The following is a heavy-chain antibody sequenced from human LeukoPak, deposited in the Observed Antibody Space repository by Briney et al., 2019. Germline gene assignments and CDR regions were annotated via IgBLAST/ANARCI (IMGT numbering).Heavy chain of an antibody. V-gene: IGHV3-23*01. CDR2: ISGSGGST. J-gene: IGHJ4*02. Sequence: GGSLGLSCAASGFTFSSYAMSWVRQAPGKGLEWVSAISGSGGSTYYADSVKGRFTISGDNAKTSLYLQRNSLRAEDTAVYYCARAVPAANPFDYWGKGTLVTVSS. CDR1: GFTFSSYA. D-gene: IGHD2-2*01. CDR3: ARAVPAANPFDY.